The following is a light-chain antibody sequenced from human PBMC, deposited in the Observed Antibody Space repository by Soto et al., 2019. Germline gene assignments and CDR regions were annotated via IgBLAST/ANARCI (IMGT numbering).Light chain of an antibody. CDR3: QQRYNWPLT. V-gene: IGKV3-11*01. CDR1: QSVSSN. J-gene: IGKJ1*01. Sequence: EIGMAQSPATLSVSPGERANLSCMASQSVSSNLAWYQQKPGQAPRLLIYGASNRATGIPARFSGSGSATDFTLTISSLEPEDFAIYYCQQRYNWPLTFGQGTKVDIK. CDR2: GAS.